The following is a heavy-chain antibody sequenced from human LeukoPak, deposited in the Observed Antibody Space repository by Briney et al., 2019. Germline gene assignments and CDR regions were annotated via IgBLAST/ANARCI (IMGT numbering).Heavy chain of an antibody. V-gene: IGHV1-2*06. J-gene: IGHJ4*02. D-gene: IGHD6-13*01. CDR2: IHPNSGST. Sequence: ASVKVSCKASGYSLSDYYMHWERQAPGQGLEWMGRIHPNSGSTNYAQNFQGRVTMTRDTSISTAYMELTRLRYDDTAVYYCARPHSSSFYVVDYWGQGTLVTVSS. CDR3: ARPHSSSFYVVDY. CDR1: GYSLSDYY.